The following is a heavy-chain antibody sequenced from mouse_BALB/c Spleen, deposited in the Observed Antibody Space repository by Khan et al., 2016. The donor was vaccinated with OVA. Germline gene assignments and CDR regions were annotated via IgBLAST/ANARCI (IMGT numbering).Heavy chain of an antibody. CDR1: GFTFSRYP. Sequence: EVELVESGGGLVKPGGTLKLSCAASGFTFSRYPMSWVRQTPEKRLEWVASIGSGGSTYYPDSAKGRLTISRDNAGNILYLQMSSLRSEETAMYYCARDNGSSGVDYWGQGTTLTVSS. CDR2: IGSGGST. V-gene: IGHV5-6-5*01. J-gene: IGHJ2*01. D-gene: IGHD1-1*01. CDR3: ARDNGSSGVDY.